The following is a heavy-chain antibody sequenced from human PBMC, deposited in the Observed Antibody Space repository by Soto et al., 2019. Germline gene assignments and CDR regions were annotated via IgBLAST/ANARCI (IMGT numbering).Heavy chain of an antibody. J-gene: IGHJ1*01. CDR1: GLYLSTTGDG. Sequence: FGPTLVHPTQTLTLPCTFSGLYLSTTGDGVGWIRQPPGEALEGLALIYWNDDIRYSSSLKSRLTITKDTPRNQVVLTMTNMDPVDTATYYCAHSGGSCYPHCSDFQHWGQGTLVTVSS. D-gene: IGHD2-15*01. CDR3: AHSGGSCYPHCSDFQH. CDR2: IYWNDDI. V-gene: IGHV2-5*01.